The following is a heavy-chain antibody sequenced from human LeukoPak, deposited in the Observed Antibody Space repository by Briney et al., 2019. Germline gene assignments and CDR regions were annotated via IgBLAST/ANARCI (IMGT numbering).Heavy chain of an antibody. V-gene: IGHV4-4*07. J-gene: IGHJ6*03. D-gene: IGHD6-6*01. CDR3: ARMAARGVSFPGYYYYMDV. Sequence: PSETLSLTCTVSGGSISSYYWSWIRQPAGKGLEWIGRIYTSGSTNYNPSLKSRVTMSVDTSKNQFSLKLSSVTAADTAVYYCARMAARGVSFPGYYYYMDVWGKGTTVTVSS. CDR1: GGSISSYY. CDR2: IYTSGST.